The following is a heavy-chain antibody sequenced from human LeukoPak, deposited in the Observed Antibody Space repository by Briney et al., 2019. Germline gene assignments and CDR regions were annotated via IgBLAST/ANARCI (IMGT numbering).Heavy chain of an antibody. D-gene: IGHD2-21*02. CDR1: GFTFSSYS. V-gene: IGHV3-21*01. Sequence: GGSLRLSCAASGFTFSSYSMNWVRQAPGKGLEWVSSISSSSYIYYADSVKGRFTISRDNAKNSLYLQMNSLRAEDTAVYYCATYCGGDCYSGHDAFDIWGQGTMVTVSS. CDR2: ISSSSYI. J-gene: IGHJ3*02. CDR3: ATYCGGDCYSGHDAFDI.